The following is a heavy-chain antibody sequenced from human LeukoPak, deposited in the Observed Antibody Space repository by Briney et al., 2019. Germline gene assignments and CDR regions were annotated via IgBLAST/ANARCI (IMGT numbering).Heavy chain of an antibody. CDR1: GDSVSSNSAA. CDR3: ASSPLWFGELYNYFDY. V-gene: IGHV6-1*01. CDR2: TYYRSKWYN. D-gene: IGHD3-10*01. J-gene: IGHJ4*02. Sequence: SQTLSLTCAISGDSVSSNSAAWNWIRQSPSRGLEWLGRTYYRSKWYNDYAVSVKSRITINPDTSKNQFSLQLNSVTPEDTAVCYCASSPLWFGELYNYFDYWGQGTLVTVSS.